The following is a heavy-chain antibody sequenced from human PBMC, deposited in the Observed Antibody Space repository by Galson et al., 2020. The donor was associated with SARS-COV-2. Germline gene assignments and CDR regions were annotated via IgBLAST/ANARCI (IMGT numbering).Heavy chain of an antibody. CDR3: VRNYDSSVGTLDY. Sequence: GESLKISCGGSGFIFSVYAMNWVRQAPGKGLEWVATIDSSGGFIYYQDSVQGRFTISKDNSKNTVYLQMNSLRVEDTAVYYCVRNYDSSVGTLDYWGQGTLVTVSS. V-gene: IGHV3-23*01. CDR1: GFIFSVYA. D-gene: IGHD3-22*01. J-gene: IGHJ4*02. CDR2: IDSSGGFI.